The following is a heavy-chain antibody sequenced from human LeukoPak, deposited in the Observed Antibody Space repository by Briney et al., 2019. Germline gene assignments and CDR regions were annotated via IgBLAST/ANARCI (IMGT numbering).Heavy chain of an antibody. D-gene: IGHD5-12*01. J-gene: IGHJ4*02. CDR3: TRRDIVATIDYFDY. CDR2: IRSKAYGGTT. V-gene: IGHV3-49*04. CDR1: GFTFGDYA. Sequence: GGSLRLSCTASGFTFGDYAMSWVRQAPGKGLEWVGFIRSKAYGGTTEYAASVKGRFTNSRDDSKSIAYLQMDSLKTEDTAMYYCTRRDIVATIDYFDYWGQGTLVTVSS.